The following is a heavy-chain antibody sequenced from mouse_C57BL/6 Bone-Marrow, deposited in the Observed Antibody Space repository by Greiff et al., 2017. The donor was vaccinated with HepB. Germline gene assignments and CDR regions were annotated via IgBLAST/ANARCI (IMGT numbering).Heavy chain of an antibody. J-gene: IGHJ2*01. CDR2: IDPSDSYT. V-gene: IGHV1-50*01. Sequence: VQLQQPGAELVKPGASVKLSCKASGYTFTSYWMQWVKQRPGQGLEWIGEIDPSDSYTNYNQKFKGKATLTVDTSSSTAYMQLSSLTSEDSAVYYCARSPCYYDHDYWGQGTTLTVSS. D-gene: IGHD2-4*01. CDR3: ARSPCYYDHDY. CDR1: GYTFTSYW.